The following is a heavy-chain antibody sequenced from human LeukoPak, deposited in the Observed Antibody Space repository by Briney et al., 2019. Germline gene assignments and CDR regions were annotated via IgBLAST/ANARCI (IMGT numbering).Heavy chain of an antibody. CDR1: GGSISSGGYY. D-gene: IGHD1-26*01. Sequence: PSETLSLTCTVSGGSISSGGYYWSWIRQHPGKGLEWIGYIYYSGSTYYNPSLKSRVTISVDTSKNQFSLKLSSVTAADTAVYYCARVVGATQIDYWGQGTLVTVSS. CDR2: IYYSGST. V-gene: IGHV4-31*03. J-gene: IGHJ4*02. CDR3: ARVVGATQIDY.